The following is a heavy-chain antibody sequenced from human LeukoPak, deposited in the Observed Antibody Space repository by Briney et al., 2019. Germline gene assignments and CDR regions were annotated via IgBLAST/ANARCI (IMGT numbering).Heavy chain of an antibody. CDR3: ARVTFWSGYYDY. CDR2: ISYDGSNK. Sequence: GGSLRLSCAASGFTFSSYAMHWVRQAPGKGLEWVAVISYDGSNKYYADSVKGRFTISRDNSKNTLYLQMNSLRAEDTAVYYCARVTFWSGYYDYWGQGTLVTVSS. CDR1: GFTFSSYA. V-gene: IGHV3-30-3*01. J-gene: IGHJ4*02. D-gene: IGHD3-3*01.